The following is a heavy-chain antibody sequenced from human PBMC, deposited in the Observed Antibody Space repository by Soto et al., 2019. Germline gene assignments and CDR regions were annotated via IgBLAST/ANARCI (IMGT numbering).Heavy chain of an antibody. J-gene: IGHJ4*02. CDR1: GYTFAAYY. CDR3: ARDPDYGDYWGYFFDS. Sequence: VQLVQSGAEVKKPGASVKVSCKTSGYTFAAYYIHWIRQAPGQGLEWMGWINPTSGGTVYAQNFQDRFTMTRDTSISTAYMELRRLNSDDTAVYYCARDPDYGDYWGYFFDSWGQGTPVTVSS. D-gene: IGHD4-17*01. V-gene: IGHV1-2*02. CDR2: INPTSGGT.